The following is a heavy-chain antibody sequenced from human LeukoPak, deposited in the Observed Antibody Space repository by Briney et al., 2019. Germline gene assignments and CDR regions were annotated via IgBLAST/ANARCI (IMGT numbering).Heavy chain of an antibody. J-gene: IGHJ5*02. Sequence: PSETLSLTCTVSGVSISSGGYYWSWIRQHPGKGLEWIGYIYYSGSTYYNPSLKSRVTISVDTSKNQFSLKLSSVTAADTAVYYCARLAGAFTIFGVVSPPGWFDPWGQGTLVTVSS. D-gene: IGHD3-3*01. CDR2: IYYSGST. CDR1: GVSISSGGYY. V-gene: IGHV4-31*03. CDR3: ARLAGAFTIFGVVSPPGWFDP.